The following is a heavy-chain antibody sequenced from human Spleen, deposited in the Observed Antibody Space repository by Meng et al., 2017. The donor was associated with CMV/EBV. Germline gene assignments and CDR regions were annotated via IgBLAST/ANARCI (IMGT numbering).Heavy chain of an antibody. CDR1: GYPFSSYA. D-gene: IGHD4-23*01. Sequence: SCKASGYPFSSYAIHWVRQAPGQRLEWMGWINTGNGNPKYSQKFHGRVTITRDTSASTAYMELSSLRSEDTAVYYCARGVGTLIIDYWGQGTLVTVYS. CDR2: INTGNGNP. J-gene: IGHJ4*02. V-gene: IGHV1-3*04. CDR3: ARGVGTLIIDY.